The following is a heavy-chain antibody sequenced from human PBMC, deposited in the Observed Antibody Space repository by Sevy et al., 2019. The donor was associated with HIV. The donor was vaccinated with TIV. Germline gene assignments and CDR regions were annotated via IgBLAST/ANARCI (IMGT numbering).Heavy chain of an antibody. CDR2: IWNDRSNK. CDR3: ASLPNNYYDSSGYSWNDAFDI. J-gene: IGHJ3*02. D-gene: IGHD3-22*01. CDR1: GFTFSSYG. Sequence: GGSLRLSCAASGFTFSSYGMHWVRQAPGKGLEWVAVIWNDRSNKHYADSVKGRFTISRDNSKNRLYRQMTSLRADDTVVYYCASLPNNYYDSSGYSWNDAFDIWGQGTMVTVSS. V-gene: IGHV3-33*01.